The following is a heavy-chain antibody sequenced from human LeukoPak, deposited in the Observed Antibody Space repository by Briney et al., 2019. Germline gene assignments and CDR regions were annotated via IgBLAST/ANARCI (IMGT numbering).Heavy chain of an antibody. CDR2: ISGSGGGT. D-gene: IGHD3-10*01. CDR1: GFTFSSYE. V-gene: IGHV3-23*01. CDR3: ARDYYGSGSYYIVEYYFDY. J-gene: IGHJ4*02. Sequence: GGSLRLSCAASGFTFSSYEMNWVRQAPGKGLEWVSAISGSGGGTYYADSVKGRFTISRDNSKNSLYLQMNSLRAEDTAVYYCARDYYGSGSYYIVEYYFDYWGQGTLVTVSS.